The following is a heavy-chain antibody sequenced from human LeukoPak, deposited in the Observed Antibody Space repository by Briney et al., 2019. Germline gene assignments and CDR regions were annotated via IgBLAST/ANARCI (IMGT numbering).Heavy chain of an antibody. CDR3: ARAYCDGDCYLYFDY. Sequence: SVKVSCKASGGTFSNYAITWVRQAPGQGLEWMRGIIPIFGSTNYAQKFQGRVTITADASSSTAYMELSSLRSEDTAVYFCARAYCDGDCYLYFDYWGQGTRVTVSS. J-gene: IGHJ4*02. CDR1: GGTFSNYA. D-gene: IGHD2-21*02. V-gene: IGHV1-69*13. CDR2: IIPIFGST.